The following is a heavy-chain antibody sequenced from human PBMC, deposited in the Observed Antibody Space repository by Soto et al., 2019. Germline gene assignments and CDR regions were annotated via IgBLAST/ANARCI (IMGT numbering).Heavy chain of an antibody. CDR2: ISGSGTNT. V-gene: IGHV3-23*01. D-gene: IGHD6-13*01. Sequence: GGSLRLSCAASGFTFSSYAMSWVRQAPGKGLKWVSAISGSGTNTYYADSVKGRFSISRDNSNNTLYLQMSSLRAEDTVVYFCALKYTSSWYKYFDYWGQGTLVTVSS. CDR1: GFTFSSYA. CDR3: ALKYTSSWYKYFDY. J-gene: IGHJ4*02.